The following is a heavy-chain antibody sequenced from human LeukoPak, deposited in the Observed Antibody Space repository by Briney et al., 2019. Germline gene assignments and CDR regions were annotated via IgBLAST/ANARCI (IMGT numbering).Heavy chain of an antibody. Sequence: ASVKVSCKASGGTFSSYAISWVRQAPGQGLEWMGGIIPIFGTANYAQKFQGRVTITADESTSTAYMELSSLRSEDTAVYYCVWGYYGSGSYYRPSDYWGQGTLVTVSS. CDR1: GGTFSSYA. CDR3: VWGYYGSGSYYRPSDY. CDR2: IIPIFGTA. V-gene: IGHV1-69*13. J-gene: IGHJ4*02. D-gene: IGHD3-10*01.